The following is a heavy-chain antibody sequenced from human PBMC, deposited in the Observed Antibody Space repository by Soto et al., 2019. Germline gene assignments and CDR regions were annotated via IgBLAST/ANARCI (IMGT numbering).Heavy chain of an antibody. CDR1: GYTFTSYA. Sequence: SVKVSCKASGYTFTSYAMHWVRQAPGQRLEWMGGIIPIFGKANYAQKFQGRVTITADESTSTAYMELSSLRSEDTAVYYCARGVTMIVVADAFDIWGQGTMVTVSS. J-gene: IGHJ3*02. CDR2: IIPIFGKA. V-gene: IGHV1-69*13. CDR3: ARGVTMIVVADAFDI. D-gene: IGHD3-22*01.